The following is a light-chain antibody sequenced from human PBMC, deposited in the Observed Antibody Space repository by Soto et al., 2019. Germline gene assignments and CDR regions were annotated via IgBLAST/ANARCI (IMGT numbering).Light chain of an antibody. Sequence: DILMTQSPPTLSASRGYRGTLSCLASQTVSTRLAWYQQKPGQAPKLLINEASTLAIGFPSRFSGSGSGTEFTLPISSLQSDDFADYYCHQYNNCPRTFGQGTKVDIK. CDR2: EAS. V-gene: IGKV3D-15*01. CDR3: HQYNNCPRT. CDR1: QTVSTR. J-gene: IGKJ1*01.